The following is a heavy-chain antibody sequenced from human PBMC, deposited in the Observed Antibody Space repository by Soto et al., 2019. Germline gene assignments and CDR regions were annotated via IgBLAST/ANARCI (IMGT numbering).Heavy chain of an antibody. CDR1: GGSISSSNW. CDR2: IYHSGST. J-gene: IGHJ6*02. V-gene: IGHV4-4*02. D-gene: IGHD2-2*01. Sequence: LETLSLTFAVSGGSISSSNWWSWVRQPPGKGLEWIGEIYHSGSTNYNPSLKSRVTISLDKSKKQFSLKLSSVTAADTAVYYCARGADIVVVPAAMRSGRYYYYAMDVWGQGTTVT. CDR3: ARGADIVVVPAAMRSGRYYYYAMDV.